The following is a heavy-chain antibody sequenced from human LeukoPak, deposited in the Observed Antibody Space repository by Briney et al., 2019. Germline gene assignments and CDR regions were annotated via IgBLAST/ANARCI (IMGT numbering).Heavy chain of an antibody. V-gene: IGHV4-39*07. D-gene: IGHD3-22*01. Sequence: SETLSLTCTVSGGSISSSSYYWGWIRQPPGKGLEWIGSIYYSGSTYYNPSLKSRVTISVDTSKNQFSLKLSSVTAADTAVYYCARPYYDSSGYHDAFDIWGQGTMVTVSS. J-gene: IGHJ3*02. CDR1: GGSISSSSYY. CDR3: ARPYYDSSGYHDAFDI. CDR2: IYYSGST.